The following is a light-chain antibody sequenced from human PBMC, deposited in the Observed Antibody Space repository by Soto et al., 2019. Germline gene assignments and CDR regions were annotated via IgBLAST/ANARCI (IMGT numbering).Light chain of an antibody. Sequence: QSVLTQPPSASGTPGQRVTISCSGSSSNIGSNYVYWYQQLPGTAPKLLIYSNNQRPSGVPDRFSGSKSGTSASLAISGLRSEYEADYYCAAWDDSLSGLYVFGTGTKVTVL. CDR2: SNN. CDR3: AAWDDSLSGLYV. V-gene: IGLV1-47*02. CDR1: SSNIGSNY. J-gene: IGLJ1*01.